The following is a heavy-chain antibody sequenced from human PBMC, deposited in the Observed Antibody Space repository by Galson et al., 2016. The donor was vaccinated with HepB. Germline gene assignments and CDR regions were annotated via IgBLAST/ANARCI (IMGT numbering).Heavy chain of an antibody. J-gene: IGHJ4*02. CDR1: GFDFGHYW. CDR3: ARWGVTAGFDN. Sequence: SLRLSCAASGFDFGHYWMSWARQAPGEGPEWVANINPNGGDTYYVASVRGRFVISRDNAKNVLVLQMTTLRGEDTALYYCARWGVTAGFDNWGQGTLVTVSS. CDR2: INPNGGDT. D-gene: IGHD3-16*01. V-gene: IGHV3-7*03.